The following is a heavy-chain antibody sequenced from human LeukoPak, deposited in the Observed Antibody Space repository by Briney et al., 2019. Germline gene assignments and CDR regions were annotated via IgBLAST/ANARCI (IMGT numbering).Heavy chain of an antibody. CDR3: AKPRITAVAATLFDY. J-gene: IGHJ4*02. CDR1: GFTFNSYG. V-gene: IGHV3-30*18. CDR2: ISYDGSNK. D-gene: IGHD6-19*01. Sequence: PGGSLRLSCAASGFTFNSYGMHWVRQAPGKGLEWVAVISYDGSNKYYADSVKGRFTISRDNSKNTLYLQMNSQRAEDTAVYYCAKPRITAVAATLFDYWGQGTLVTVSS.